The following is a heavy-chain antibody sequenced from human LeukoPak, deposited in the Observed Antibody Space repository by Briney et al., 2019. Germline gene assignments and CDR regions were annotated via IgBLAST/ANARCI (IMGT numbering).Heavy chain of an antibody. CDR1: GFTFDDYA. Sequence: PGRSLRLSCAASGFTFDDYAMHWVRQAPGKGLEWVSGISWNSGSIGYADSVKGRFTISRDNAKNSLYLQMNSLRAEDTALYYCAKGNGIAVAGTTFSWGQGTLVTVSS. CDR2: ISWNSGSI. D-gene: IGHD6-19*01. V-gene: IGHV3-9*01. CDR3: AKGNGIAVAGTTFS. J-gene: IGHJ4*02.